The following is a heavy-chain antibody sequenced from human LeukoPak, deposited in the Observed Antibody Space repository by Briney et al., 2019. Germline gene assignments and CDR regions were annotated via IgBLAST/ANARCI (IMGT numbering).Heavy chain of an antibody. J-gene: IGHJ5*02. D-gene: IGHD5-18*01. V-gene: IGHV1-18*01. Sequence: ASVKVSCKASGYTFTNYGISWVRQAPGQGLEWMGWISAYSGNTNYVEKFQGRVTMTTDTSTSTAYMELRSLRSDDTAVYYCARGGYSYGLFDPWGQGTLVTVSS. CDR3: ARGGYSYGLFDP. CDR1: GYTFTNYG. CDR2: ISAYSGNT.